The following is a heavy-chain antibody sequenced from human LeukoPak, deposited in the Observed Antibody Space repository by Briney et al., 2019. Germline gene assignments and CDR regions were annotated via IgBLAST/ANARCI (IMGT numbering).Heavy chain of an antibody. V-gene: IGHV4-4*07. D-gene: IGHD6-19*01. J-gene: IGHJ4*02. CDR1: GGSITSYY. CDR2: IYSSGST. Sequence: PSETLSLTCTVSGGSITSYYWSWLRQPAGKGLEWIGRIYSSGSTNYNPSLKSRVTMSVDTSKNHFSLKLTSVTAADTAVYYCARTRVGGGWDYWGQGSLVTVSS. CDR3: ARTRVGGGWDY.